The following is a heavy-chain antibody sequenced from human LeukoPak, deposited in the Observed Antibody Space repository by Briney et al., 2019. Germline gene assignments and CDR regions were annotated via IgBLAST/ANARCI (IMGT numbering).Heavy chain of an antibody. CDR1: GFTFDDYG. V-gene: IGHV3-20*04. Sequence: GESLNISCVASGFTFDDYGMSWVRQAPGKGPEWVSGINWNGGSTGYAGSVKGRFTISRDNAKNSLYLQMNSLRVEDTALYYCVRVSDYYSFGGQGTLVIVSA. D-gene: IGHD3-22*01. CDR3: VRVSDYYSF. CDR2: INWNGGST. J-gene: IGHJ4*02.